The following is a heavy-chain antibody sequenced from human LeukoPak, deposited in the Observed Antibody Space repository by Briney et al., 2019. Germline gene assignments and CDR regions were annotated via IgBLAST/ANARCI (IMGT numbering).Heavy chain of an antibody. CDR1: GGTFSSYT. V-gene: IGHV1-69*02. CDR3: ATFDLWSGYFAFDI. J-gene: IGHJ3*02. CDR2: IIPILGIA. Sequence: SVKVSCKASGGTFSSYTISWVRQAPGQGLEWMGRIIPILGIANYAQKFQGRVTITADKSTSTAYMELSSLRSEDTAVYYCATFDLWSGYFAFDIWGQGTMVTVSS. D-gene: IGHD3-3*01.